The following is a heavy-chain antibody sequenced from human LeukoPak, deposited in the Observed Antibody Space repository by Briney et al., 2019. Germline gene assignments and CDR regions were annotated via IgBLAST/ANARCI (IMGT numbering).Heavy chain of an antibody. Sequence: GGSLRLSCAASGFTCSSFWMSWVRQAPGKGLEWVANIKQDGSEKYYVDSVKGRFTISRDNAKNSLYLQMNSLRAEDTAVYYCARVKEDYYDSSGRFDPWGQGTLVTVSS. CDR2: IKQDGSEK. D-gene: IGHD3-22*01. CDR3: ARVKEDYYDSSGRFDP. J-gene: IGHJ5*02. V-gene: IGHV3-7*03. CDR1: GFTCSSFW.